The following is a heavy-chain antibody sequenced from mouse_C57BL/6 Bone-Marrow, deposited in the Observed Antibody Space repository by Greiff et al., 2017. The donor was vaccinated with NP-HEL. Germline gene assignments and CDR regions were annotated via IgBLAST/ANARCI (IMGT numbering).Heavy chain of an antibody. CDR3: TPVGFIPFDY. D-gene: IGHD1-1*01. J-gene: IGHJ2*01. Sequence: VHVKQSGAELVRPGASVKLSCTASGFNIKDYYMHWVKQRPEQGLEWIGRIDPEDGDTEYAPKFQGKATMTADTSSNTAYLQLSSLTSEDAAVYYCTPVGFIPFDYWGQGTTLTVSS. CDR2: IDPEDGDT. CDR1: GFNIKDYY. V-gene: IGHV14-1*01.